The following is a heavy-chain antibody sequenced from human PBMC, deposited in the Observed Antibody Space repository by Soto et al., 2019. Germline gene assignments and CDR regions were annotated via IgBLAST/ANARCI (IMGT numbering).Heavy chain of an antibody. CDR2: ITSSGSYV. V-gene: IGHV3-21*01. CDR3: VKDEGIEAMDV. CDR1: VFTFGRNT. Sequence: GGSLRLSCVTSVFTFGRNTMNCVRHSPGKGLEWVASITSSGSYVYYADSVKGRFSDSRDNAKNTLSLQMDSLRPDDTAIYFFVKDEGIEAMDVCCQGTTVTVSS. D-gene: IGHD3-16*02. J-gene: IGHJ6*02.